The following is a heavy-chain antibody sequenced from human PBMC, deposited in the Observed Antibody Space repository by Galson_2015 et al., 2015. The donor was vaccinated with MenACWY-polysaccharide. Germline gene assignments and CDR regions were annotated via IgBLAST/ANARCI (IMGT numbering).Heavy chain of an antibody. CDR1: GFTFSSYD. J-gene: IGHJ4*02. CDR3: VRDSRGGTCFHY. V-gene: IGHV3-13*04. D-gene: IGHD2-15*01. Sequence: SLRLSCAASGFTFSSYDMHWVRQAPGKGLEWVSAIGTAGDTYYPGSVKGGFTIPRENDKNSLYLQLNSLRAGDTAIYYCVRDSRGGTCFHYWGQGTLVTVSS. CDR2: IGTAGDT.